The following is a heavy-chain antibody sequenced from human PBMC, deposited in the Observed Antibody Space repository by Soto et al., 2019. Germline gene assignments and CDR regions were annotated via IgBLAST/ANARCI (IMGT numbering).Heavy chain of an antibody. V-gene: IGHV3-48*03. Sequence: PGGSLRLSCAASGFTFSSYEMNWVRQAPGKGLEWVSYISSSGSTIYYADSVKGRFTISRDNAKNSLYLQMNSLRAEDTAVYYCAREVKRVPAAYYYYYYGMDVWGQGTTVTVSS. CDR2: ISSSGSTI. J-gene: IGHJ6*02. CDR1: GFTFSSYE. CDR3: AREVKRVPAAYYYYYYGMDV. D-gene: IGHD2-2*01.